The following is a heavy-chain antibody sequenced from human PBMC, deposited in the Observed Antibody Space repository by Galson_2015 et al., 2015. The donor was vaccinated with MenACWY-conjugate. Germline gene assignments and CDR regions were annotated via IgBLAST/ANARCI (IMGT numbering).Heavy chain of an antibody. CDR2: ISYEGSIQ. Sequence: SLRLSCAASGFTFSSYGMQWVRQAPGKGLDWVAVISYEGSIQHYGDSVKGRFTISRDNSKNTLYLQMNSLRVEDTAVYYCAKEAAQRASVALDYWGQGTLVTVPS. CDR3: AKEAAQRASVALDY. D-gene: IGHD6-19*01. J-gene: IGHJ4*02. V-gene: IGHV3-30*18. CDR1: GFTFSSYG.